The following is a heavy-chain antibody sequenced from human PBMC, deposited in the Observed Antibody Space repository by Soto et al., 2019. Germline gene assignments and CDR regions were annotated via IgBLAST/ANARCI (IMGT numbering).Heavy chain of an antibody. Sequence: QAQLVQSGAEVKKTGASEKVACKASGYSFTDFAMHWVRLASGQRLEWMGWINADKGDTKYSPKFQGRVTITRDTSATTVYMELRSLRSEDTAVYYCASGPLSGVATIWDYANWFDPWGQGSLVTVST. V-gene: IGHV1-3*01. J-gene: IGHJ5*02. D-gene: IGHD5-12*01. CDR1: GYSFTDFA. CDR3: ASGPLSGVATIWDYANWFDP. CDR2: INADKGDT.